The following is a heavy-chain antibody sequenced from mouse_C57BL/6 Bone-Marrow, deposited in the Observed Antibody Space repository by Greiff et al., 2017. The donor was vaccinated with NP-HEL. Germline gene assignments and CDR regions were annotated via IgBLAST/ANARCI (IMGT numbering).Heavy chain of an antibody. Sequence: VQLQQSGPELVKPGASVKMSCKASGYTFTDYNMHWVKQSHGKSLEWIGYINPNNGGTSYNQKFKGKATLTVNKSSSTAYMELRSLTSEDSAVYYCATLYCYGSSLDDWGQGTTLTVSS. V-gene: IGHV1-22*01. D-gene: IGHD1-1*01. CDR3: ATLYCYGSSLDD. CDR2: INPNNGGT. J-gene: IGHJ2*01. CDR1: GYTFTDYN.